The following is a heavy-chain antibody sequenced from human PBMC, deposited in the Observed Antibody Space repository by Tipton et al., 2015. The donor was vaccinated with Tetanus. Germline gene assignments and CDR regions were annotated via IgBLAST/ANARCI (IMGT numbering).Heavy chain of an antibody. CDR1: GYSFIKYG. CDR3: ARLVKQWLGPEDF. J-gene: IGHJ4*02. Sequence: QLVQSGAEVKKPGASVKVSCQASGYSFIKYGINWVRQAPGQGLEWLGWDSGSSGNTNYAQILQGRVTMTTVISTNTAYMELRSLTADDTAVYFCARLVKQWLGPEDFWGQGTLVTIPS. V-gene: IGHV1-18*01. CDR2: DSGSSGNT. D-gene: IGHD6-19*01.